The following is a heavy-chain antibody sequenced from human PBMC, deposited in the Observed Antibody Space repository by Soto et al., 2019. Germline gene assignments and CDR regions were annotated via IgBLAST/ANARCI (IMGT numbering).Heavy chain of an antibody. D-gene: IGHD2-2*01. CDR2: ISGSGGIT. Sequence: GWSLRLSCAASGFTFSSYAMSWVRQAPGKGLEWVSAISGSGGITYYADSVKGRFTISRDNSKNTLYLQMNSLRAEDTAVYYCAKSALYQLPSYYYFDYWGQGTLVTASS. V-gene: IGHV3-23*01. CDR1: GFTFSSYA. CDR3: AKSALYQLPSYYYFDY. J-gene: IGHJ4*02.